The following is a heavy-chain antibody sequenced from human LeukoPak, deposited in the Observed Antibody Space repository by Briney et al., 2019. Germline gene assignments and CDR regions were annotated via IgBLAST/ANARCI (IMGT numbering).Heavy chain of an antibody. D-gene: IGHD6-13*01. CDR3: ARGSYSSSWYLARTPPGPFDY. J-gene: IGHJ4*02. CDR1: GFTFSSYA. Sequence: PGGSLRLSCAASGFTFSSYAMSWVRQAPGKGLEWVSAISGSGGSTYYADSVKGRFTISRDNSKNTLYLQMNSLRAEDTAVYYCARGSYSSSWYLARTPPGPFDYWGQGTLVTVSS. CDR2: ISGSGGST. V-gene: IGHV3-23*01.